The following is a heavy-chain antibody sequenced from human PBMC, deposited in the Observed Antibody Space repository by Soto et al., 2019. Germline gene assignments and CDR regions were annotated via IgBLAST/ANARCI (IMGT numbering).Heavy chain of an antibody. CDR1: GGSFSGYY. J-gene: IGHJ4*02. CDR3: ARGVRITIFGVVIIRGAYYFDY. V-gene: IGHV4-34*01. CDR2: INHSGST. Sequence: ETLSLTCAVYGGSFSGYYWSWIRQPPGKGLEWIGEINHSGSTNYNPSLKSRVTISVDTSKNQFSLKLSSVTAADTAVYYCARGVRITIFGVVIIRGAYYFDYWGQGTLVTVSS. D-gene: IGHD3-3*01.